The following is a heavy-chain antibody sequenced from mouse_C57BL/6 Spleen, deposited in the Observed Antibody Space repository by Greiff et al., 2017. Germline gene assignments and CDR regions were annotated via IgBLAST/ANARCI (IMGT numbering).Heavy chain of an antibody. CDR1: GYTFTSYG. J-gene: IGHJ1*03. CDR3: ARDYYGSSSNWYFDV. Sequence: QVQLQQSGAELARPGASVKLSCKASGYTFTSYGISWVKQRTGQGLEWIGEIYPRSGNTYYNEKFKGKATLTAEKSSSTAYMELRSLTSGDSAVYFCARDYYGSSSNWYFDVWGTGTTVTVSS. D-gene: IGHD1-1*01. CDR2: IYPRSGNT. V-gene: IGHV1-81*01.